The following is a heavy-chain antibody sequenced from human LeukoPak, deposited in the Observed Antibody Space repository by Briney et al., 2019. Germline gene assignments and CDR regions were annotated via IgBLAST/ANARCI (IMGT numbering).Heavy chain of an antibody. CDR1: GGSISSYY. J-gene: IGHJ5*02. V-gene: IGHV4-4*07. CDR3: ARGGWFGELTGFDP. CDR2: IYTSGST. Sequence: SETLSLTCTVSGGSISSYYWSWIRQPAGKGLEWIGRIYTSGSTNYNPSLKSRVTMSVDTSKNQFSLKLSSETAADTAVYYCARGGWFGELTGFDPWGQGTLVTVSS. D-gene: IGHD3-10*01.